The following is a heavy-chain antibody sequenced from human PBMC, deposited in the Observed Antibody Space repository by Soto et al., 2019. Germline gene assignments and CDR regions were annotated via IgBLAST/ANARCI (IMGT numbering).Heavy chain of an antibody. V-gene: IGHV1-8*01. Sequence: ASVKVSCKASGYTFSTYDFNWVRQATGQGLEWMGWVNPNSGNTGYAENFRGRISMTRDTSISTAYMELRSLRSEDTAIYYCETDSGSGRENDAFDIWGPGTVVTVSS. D-gene: IGHD1-26*01. J-gene: IGHJ3*02. CDR2: VNPNSGNT. CDR3: ETDSGSGRENDAFDI. CDR1: GYTFSTYD.